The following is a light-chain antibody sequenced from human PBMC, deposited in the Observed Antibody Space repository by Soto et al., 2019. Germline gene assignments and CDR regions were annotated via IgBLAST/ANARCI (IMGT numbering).Light chain of an antibody. J-gene: IGKJ5*01. Sequence: EIVLTQSPGTLSLSPGERATLSFMASQSVSSSYLAWYQQKPGQAPRLLIYGASSRATGIPDRFSGSGSGTDFTHTISRLEPEDFAVYYCQQYGSSITFGQGTRLEIK. CDR3: QQYGSSIT. CDR1: QSVSSSY. V-gene: IGKV3-20*01. CDR2: GAS.